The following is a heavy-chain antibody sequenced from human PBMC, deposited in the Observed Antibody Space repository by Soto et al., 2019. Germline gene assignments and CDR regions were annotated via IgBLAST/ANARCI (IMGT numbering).Heavy chain of an antibody. D-gene: IGHD2-15*01. CDR2: IYYSGST. Sequence: QVQLQESGPGLVKPSQTLSLTCTISGGSISSGGYFWSWIRQHPGRGLEWIGYIYYSGSTYYNPSLKSRVTISVDTSKNQFSLMLSSVTAADTAVYYCARGGGSYYRSTALDYWGQGTLVTVSS. V-gene: IGHV4-31*03. CDR3: ARGGGSYYRSTALDY. CDR1: GGSISSGGYF. J-gene: IGHJ4*02.